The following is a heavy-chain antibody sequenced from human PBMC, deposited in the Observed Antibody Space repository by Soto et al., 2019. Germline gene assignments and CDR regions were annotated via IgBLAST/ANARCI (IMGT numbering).Heavy chain of an antibody. V-gene: IGHV1-69*04. CDR2: IIPILGIA. J-gene: IGHJ3*02. D-gene: IGHD5-12*01. CDR3: ARDIGGYDTNHDAFDI. Sequence: GASVKVSCKASGGTFSSYTISWVRQAPGQGLEWMGRIIPILGIANYAQKFQGRVTITADKSTSTAYMELSSLRSEDTAVYYCARDIGGYDTNHDAFDIWGKGTTVTVSS. CDR1: GGTFSSYT.